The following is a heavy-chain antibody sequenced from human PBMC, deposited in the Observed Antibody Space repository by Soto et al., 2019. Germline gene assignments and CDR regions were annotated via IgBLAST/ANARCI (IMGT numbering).Heavy chain of an antibody. CDR3: ARGSITMIVRGLDY. CDR2: IWYDGSNK. V-gene: IGHV3-33*01. J-gene: IGHJ4*02. D-gene: IGHD3-22*01. Sequence: QVQLVESGGGVVQPGRSLRLSCAASGFTFSSNGMHWVRQAPGKGLEWVAVIWYDGSNKYYADSVKGRFTSSRDNSKNTLYLQMNSLRAEDTAVYYCARGSITMIVRGLDYWGQGTLVTVSS. CDR1: GFTFSSNG.